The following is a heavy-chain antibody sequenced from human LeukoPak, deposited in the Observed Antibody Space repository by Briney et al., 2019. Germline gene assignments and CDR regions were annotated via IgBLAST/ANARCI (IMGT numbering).Heavy chain of an antibody. V-gene: IGHV3-9*03. CDR2: ISWNSGSI. D-gene: IGHD1-26*01. J-gene: IGHJ3*02. Sequence: GGSLRLSCAASGFTFDDYAMHWVRQAPGKGLEWVSGISWNSGSIGYADSVKGRFTISRDNAKNSLYLQMNSLRAEDMALYYCAKEHFAESDLGTDAFDIWGQGTMVTVSS. CDR1: GFTFDDYA. CDR3: AKEHFAESDLGTDAFDI.